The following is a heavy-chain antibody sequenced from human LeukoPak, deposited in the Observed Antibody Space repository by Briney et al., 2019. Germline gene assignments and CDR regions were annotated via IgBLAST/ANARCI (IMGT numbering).Heavy chain of an antibody. CDR1: GGSISSYY. CDR3: ARVVPAANIYFDY. J-gene: IGHJ4*02. CDR2: IYYSGST. Sequence: SETLSLTCTVSGGSISSYYWSWIRQPPGKGLGWIGYIYYSGSTNYDPYLKSRVTISVDTSKNQFSLKLSSVTAADTAVYYCARVVPAANIYFDYWGQGTLVTVSS. D-gene: IGHD2-2*01. V-gene: IGHV4-59*01.